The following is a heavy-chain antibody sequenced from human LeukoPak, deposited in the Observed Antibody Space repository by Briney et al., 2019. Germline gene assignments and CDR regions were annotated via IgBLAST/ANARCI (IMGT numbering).Heavy chain of an antibody. Sequence: GGSLRLSCAASGFTFSSYAMSWVRQAPGKGLEWVSAISGSGGSTYYADSVKGRFTISRDNAKNSLYLQMNSLRAEDTAVYYCARDLVPAAISGDWFDPWGQGTLVTVSS. J-gene: IGHJ5*02. CDR2: ISGSGGST. D-gene: IGHD2-2*01. CDR3: ARDLVPAAISGDWFDP. V-gene: IGHV3-23*01. CDR1: GFTFSSYA.